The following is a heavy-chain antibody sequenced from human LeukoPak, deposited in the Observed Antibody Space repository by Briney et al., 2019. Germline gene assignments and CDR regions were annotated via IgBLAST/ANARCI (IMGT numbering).Heavy chain of an antibody. CDR2: IYHSGST. CDR1: GGSISSSNW. CDR3: ARGFGEGYYYYYMDV. D-gene: IGHD3-10*01. Sequence: PSETLSLTCAVSGGSISSSNWWSWVRQPPGKGLEWIGEIYHSGSTNYNPSLKSRVTISVDKSKNQFSLKLSSVTAADTAVYYCARGFGEGYYYYYMDVWGKGTTVTVSS. V-gene: IGHV4-4*02. J-gene: IGHJ6*03.